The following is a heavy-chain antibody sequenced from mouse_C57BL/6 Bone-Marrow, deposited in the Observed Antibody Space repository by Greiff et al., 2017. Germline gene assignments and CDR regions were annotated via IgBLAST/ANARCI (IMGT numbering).Heavy chain of an antibody. CDR1: GYTFTSYG. CDR3: ARSWILEAMDY. Sequence: QVQLKQSGAELARPGASVTLSCKASGYTFTSYGLSWVKQRTGQGLEWIGEIYPRSGNPYYNEKFKGKAPLTADKSSSTAYMELRSLTSEDSAVYFCARSWILEAMDYWGQGTSVTVSS. D-gene: IGHD2-3*01. J-gene: IGHJ4*01. CDR2: IYPRSGNP. V-gene: IGHV1-81*01.